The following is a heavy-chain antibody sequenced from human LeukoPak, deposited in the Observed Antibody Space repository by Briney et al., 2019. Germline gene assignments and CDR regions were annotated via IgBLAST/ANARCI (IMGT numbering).Heavy chain of an antibody. CDR2: ISAYNGNT. V-gene: IGHV1-18*01. CDR3: ASSVAYCSSTSCYLIEYFQH. CDR1: GYTFTSYG. J-gene: IGHJ1*01. Sequence: ASVKVSCKASGYTFTSYGISWVRQAPGQGLEWMGWISAYNGNTNYAQKLQGRVTMTTDTSTSTAYMELRSLRSDDTAVYYCASSVAYCSSTSCYLIEYFQHWGQGTLVTVFS. D-gene: IGHD2-2*01.